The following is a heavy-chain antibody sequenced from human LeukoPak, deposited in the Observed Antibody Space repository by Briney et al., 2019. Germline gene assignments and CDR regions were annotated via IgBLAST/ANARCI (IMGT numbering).Heavy chain of an antibody. CDR2: ISYDESDK. CDR1: GFTFSNYG. Sequence: GGSLRLSCAASGFTFSNYGMHWVRQAPGKGLEWVAFISYDESDKYYADSVKGRFTISRDNSKNTLYLQVNSLRPEDTSVYYCAKGVVAATNAAYYGMDVWGQGTTVTVSS. D-gene: IGHD2-15*01. CDR3: AKGVVAATNAAYYGMDV. V-gene: IGHV3-30*18. J-gene: IGHJ6*02.